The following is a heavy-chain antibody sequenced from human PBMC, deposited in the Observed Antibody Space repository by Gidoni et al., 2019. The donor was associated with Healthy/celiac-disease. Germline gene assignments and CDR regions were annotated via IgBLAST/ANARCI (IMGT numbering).Heavy chain of an antibody. CDR3: AKDIGGCIAAAGTLGY. CDR2: VSWNSGSI. D-gene: IGHD6-13*01. Sequence: EVQLVESGGGLVQPGRSLRLSCAASGFNFDDYAMHWVRRDPGKGLEWVSGVSWNSGSIGYADTVKGRFTISRDNAKNSLYLQMNSLRAEEKALYYCAKDIGGCIAAAGTLGYWGQGTLVTVSS. J-gene: IGHJ4*02. CDR1: GFNFDDYA. V-gene: IGHV3-9*01.